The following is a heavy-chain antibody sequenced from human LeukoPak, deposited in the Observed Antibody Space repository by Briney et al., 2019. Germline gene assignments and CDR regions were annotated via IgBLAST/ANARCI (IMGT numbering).Heavy chain of an antibody. CDR1: GYTFTGYY. CDR3: ARNLELLGWVVY. J-gene: IGHJ4*02. CDR2: INPNRGGT. V-gene: IGHV1-2*02. D-gene: IGHD1-26*01. Sequence: ASVKVSCKASGYTFTGYYMHWVRQAPGQGLEWMGWINPNRGGTNYAQKFQGRVTMTRDTSISTAYMELSRLRSDDTAVYYCARNLELLGWVVYWGQGTLVTVSS.